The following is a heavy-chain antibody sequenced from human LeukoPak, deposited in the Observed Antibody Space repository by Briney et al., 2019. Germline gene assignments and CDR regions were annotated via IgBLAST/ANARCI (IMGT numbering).Heavy chain of an antibody. CDR1: GYTFTSYA. D-gene: IGHD2-15*01. V-gene: IGHV1-18*01. CDR3: ARGSFWFDP. Sequence: ASVKVSCKASGYTFTSYAITWVRQAPGQGLEWMGWISAYNGHTNYAQKMQGRVTMTTETSTRTAYMELRSLRSDDTAVYYCARGSFWFDPWDQGTLVTVSS. CDR2: ISAYNGHT. J-gene: IGHJ5*02.